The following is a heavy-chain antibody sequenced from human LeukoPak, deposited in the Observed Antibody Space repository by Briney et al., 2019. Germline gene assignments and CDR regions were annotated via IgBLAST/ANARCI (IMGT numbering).Heavy chain of an antibody. V-gene: IGHV3-23*01. Sequence: GGSRRLSCAASGFSVSDYAMTWIRQSPGKGLEWVSSMSDIGPNTYYADSVKGRFTISRDTSKNTLFLQMNSLRAEDTALYYCARRLSLRFDAFAVWGPGTMVTVSS. D-gene: IGHD2-21*02. CDR1: GFSVSDYA. J-gene: IGHJ3*01. CDR2: MSDIGPNT. CDR3: ARRLSLRFDAFAV.